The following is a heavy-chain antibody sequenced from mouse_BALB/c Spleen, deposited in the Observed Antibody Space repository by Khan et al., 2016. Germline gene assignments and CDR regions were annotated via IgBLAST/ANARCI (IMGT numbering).Heavy chain of an antibody. D-gene: IGHD1-3*01. V-gene: IGHV1-4*01. CDR3: VRSSRMGDNYFFDY. CDR1: GYTFTIYT. J-gene: IGHJ2*01. Sequence: QVQLQQSGAELARPGASVKMSCKATGYTFTIYTMHWVKQRPGQGLEWIGYINPSSGYTTYNQKFKDKATLTADKSSSTAYIQLSSLTSEDSAVYYWVRSSRMGDNYFFDYWGQGTTLTVSS. CDR2: INPSSGYT.